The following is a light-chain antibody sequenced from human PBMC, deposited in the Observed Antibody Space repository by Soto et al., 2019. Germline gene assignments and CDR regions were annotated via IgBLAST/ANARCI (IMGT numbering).Light chain of an antibody. Sequence: EIVMTQSPATLSVSPGERATLSCRASQSVSSNLAWYQQKPGQAPRLLIYGASTRSTGIPARFSGSGSGTEFTLTISRLQSEDFAVYYCQQYNNFPPWTFGQGTKVEIK. CDR2: GAS. CDR1: QSVSSN. CDR3: QQYNNFPPWT. V-gene: IGKV3-15*01. J-gene: IGKJ1*01.